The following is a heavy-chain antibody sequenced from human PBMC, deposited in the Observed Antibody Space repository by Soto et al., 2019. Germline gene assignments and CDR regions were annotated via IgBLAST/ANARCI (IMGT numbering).Heavy chain of an antibody. V-gene: IGHV3-23*01. CDR3: ARGYCNSISSCYVDYFDC. CDR1: GFPFSSHA. Sequence: PGGSLRPSITSSGFPFSSHAMNWVLQATGNVPAWVSGISGSGATTYYADSVKGRLTISRDNSRNTLYLQINSLRADDTAVYYCARGYCNSISSCYVDYFDCWGQGTLVTVSS. D-gene: IGHD2-2*01. CDR2: ISGSGATT. J-gene: IGHJ4*02.